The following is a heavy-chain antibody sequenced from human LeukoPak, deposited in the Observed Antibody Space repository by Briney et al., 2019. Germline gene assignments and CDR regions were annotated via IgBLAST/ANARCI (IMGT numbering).Heavy chain of an antibody. CDR3: ARDMYKSGWFLGRDYFDY. D-gene: IGHD6-19*01. Sequence: GSLRLSCAASGLTFSSYEMNWVRQAPGKGLEWVSYISSSGSTQYYADSVKGRFTISRDNAKNSLYLQMNSLRAEDTAAYYCARDMYKSGWFLGRDYFDYWGQGTLVTVSS. V-gene: IGHV3-48*03. J-gene: IGHJ4*02. CDR2: ISSSGSTQ. CDR1: GLTFSSYE.